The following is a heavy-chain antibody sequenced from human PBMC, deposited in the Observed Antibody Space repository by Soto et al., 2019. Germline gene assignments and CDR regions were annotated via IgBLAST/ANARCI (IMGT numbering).Heavy chain of an antibody. V-gene: IGHV3-33*01. D-gene: IGHD4-17*01. CDR3: ARDLADYGDYVQYYFDY. J-gene: IGHJ4*02. CDR1: GFTFSNYG. Sequence: QVQLVESGGGVVQPGRSLRLSCAASGFTFSNYGMHWVRQAPGKGLEWVAVKWYEGSNKYYADSVKGRFTISRDNSKNTLYLQMNSLRAEDTAVYYCARDLADYGDYVQYYFDYWGQGTLVTVSS. CDR2: KWYEGSNK.